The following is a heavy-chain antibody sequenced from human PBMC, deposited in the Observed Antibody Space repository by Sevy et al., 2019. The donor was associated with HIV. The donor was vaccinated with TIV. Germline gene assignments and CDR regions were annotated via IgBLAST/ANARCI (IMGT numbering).Heavy chain of an antibody. J-gene: IGHJ3*02. CDR2: IIPIFGTA. CDR1: GGTFSSYA. Sequence: ASVKVSCKASGGTFSSYAISWVRQAPGQGLEWMGGIIPIFGTANYAQKFQGRVTITADESTSTAYMELSSLRSEDTAVYYCARAICSSTSCYGAFDIWGQRTMVTVSS. D-gene: IGHD2-2*01. CDR3: ARAICSSTSCYGAFDI. V-gene: IGHV1-69*13.